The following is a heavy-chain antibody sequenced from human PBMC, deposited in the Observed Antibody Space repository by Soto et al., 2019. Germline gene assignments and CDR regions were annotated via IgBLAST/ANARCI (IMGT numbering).Heavy chain of an antibody. D-gene: IGHD3-9*01. Sequence: SETLSLTCAVSGGSISNDNYSWTWIRQSPGKGLEWIGYIYHTGLTYYNPSLKSRVTISVDRSKNQFSLMLTSVTAADTAVYYCARRLGGMDVWGQGTKVTVSS. CDR1: GGSISNDNYS. CDR3: ARRLGGMDV. J-gene: IGHJ6*02. V-gene: IGHV4-30-2*06. CDR2: IYHTGLT.